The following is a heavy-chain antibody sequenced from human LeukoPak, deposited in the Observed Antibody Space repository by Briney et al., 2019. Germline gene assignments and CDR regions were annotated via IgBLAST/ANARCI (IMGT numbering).Heavy chain of an antibody. CDR2: ISGSGGST. Sequence: GGSLRLSCAASGFAFSNYAMSWVRQAPGKGLEWVSAISGSGGSTYYADSVKGRFTISRDNSKNTLYLQMNSLRAEDTAVYYCAKMVVTAIRSWFDPWGQGTLVTVSS. CDR3: AKMVVTAIRSWFDP. D-gene: IGHD2-21*02. CDR1: GFAFSNYA. V-gene: IGHV3-23*01. J-gene: IGHJ5*02.